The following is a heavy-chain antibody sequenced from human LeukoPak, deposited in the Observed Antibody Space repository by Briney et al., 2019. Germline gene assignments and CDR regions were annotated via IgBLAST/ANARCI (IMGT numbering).Heavy chain of an antibody. CDR3: AIDQGDNGDYGPPGFDY. V-gene: IGHV1-69*06. D-gene: IGHD4-17*01. Sequence: GASVKVSCKASGGTFSSYSNSWVRHAPGQGLEWMGGFIPIFVTANDEQKFQGRVTISADNTTGTDYMELSSLRSEDTAVYDCAIDQGDNGDYGPPGFDYWGQGTLVTVSS. CDR2: FIPIFVTA. CDR1: GGTFSSYS. J-gene: IGHJ4*02.